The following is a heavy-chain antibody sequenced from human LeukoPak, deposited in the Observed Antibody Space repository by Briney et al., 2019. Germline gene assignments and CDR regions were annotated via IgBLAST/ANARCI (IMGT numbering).Heavy chain of an antibody. CDR1: GFTFSSYW. CDR3: ARTTLTTVEPFDY. D-gene: IGHD4-17*01. J-gene: IGHJ4*02. Sequence: GGSLRLSCAASGFTFSSYWMHWVRQAPGKGLVWVSRINSDGSSTRYAASVKGRFTISIDNAKAALYLQRNSLRAEATALYCCARTTLTTVEPFDYWGQGTLVTVS. CDR2: INSDGSST. V-gene: IGHV3-74*01.